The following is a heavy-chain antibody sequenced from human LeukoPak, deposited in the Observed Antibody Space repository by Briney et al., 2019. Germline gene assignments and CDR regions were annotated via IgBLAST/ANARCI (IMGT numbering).Heavy chain of an antibody. CDR2: IYYSGST. V-gene: IGHV4-59*01. J-gene: IGHJ3*02. CDR3: ARAAGAFDAFDI. CDR1: GGSISSYC. D-gene: IGHD1-26*01. Sequence: SETLSLTCTVSGGSISSYCWSWIRQPPGKGLEWIGYIYYSGSTNYNPSLKSRVTISVDTSKNQFSLKLSSVTAADTAVYYCARAAGAFDAFDIWGQGTMVTVSS.